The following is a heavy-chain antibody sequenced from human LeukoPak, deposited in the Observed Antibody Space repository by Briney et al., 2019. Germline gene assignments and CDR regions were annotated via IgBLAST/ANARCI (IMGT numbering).Heavy chain of an antibody. Sequence: GGSLRLSCAASGFTFSASAVHWVRQASGKGLEWVGRIRSKANTYATAYAASVKGRFTISRDDSKNTTYLQMNSLKTEDTAVYYCTRLGYSYGSSFDYWGQGTLVTVSS. V-gene: IGHV3-73*01. CDR1: GFTFSASA. CDR3: TRLGYSYGSSFDY. CDR2: IRSKANTYAT. D-gene: IGHD5-18*01. J-gene: IGHJ4*02.